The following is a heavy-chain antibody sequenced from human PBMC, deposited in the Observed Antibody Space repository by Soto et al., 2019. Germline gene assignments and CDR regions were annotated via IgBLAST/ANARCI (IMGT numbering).Heavy chain of an antibody. V-gene: IGHV4-59*08. CDR3: ARHNSSGWYGFLGY. Sequence: PSETLSLTCTVSGGSISSYYWSWIRQPPGKGLEWIGYIYYSGSTNYNPSLKSRVTISVDTSKNQFSLKLSSVTAADTAVYYCARHNSSGWYGFLGYRGQGTLVTVSS. CDR1: GGSISSYY. J-gene: IGHJ4*02. CDR2: IYYSGST. D-gene: IGHD6-19*01.